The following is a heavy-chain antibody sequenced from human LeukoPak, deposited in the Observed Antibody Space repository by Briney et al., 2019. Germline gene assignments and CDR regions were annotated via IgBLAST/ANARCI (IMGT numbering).Heavy chain of an antibody. J-gene: IGHJ4*02. CDR2: ISSSGSTI. D-gene: IGHD3-10*01. V-gene: IGHV3-48*03. Sequence: PGGSLRLSCAASGFTFSSYEMNWVRQAPGKGLEWVSYISSSGSTIYYADSVKGRFTISRDNAKNSLYLQMNSLRDEDTAVYYCARNPYHQFGEWVFDYWGQGTLVTVSS. CDR1: GFTFSSYE. CDR3: ARNPYHQFGEWVFDY.